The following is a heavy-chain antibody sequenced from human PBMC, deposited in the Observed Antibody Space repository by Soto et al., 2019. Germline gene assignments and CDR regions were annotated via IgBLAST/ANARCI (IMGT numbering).Heavy chain of an antibody. J-gene: IGHJ4*02. D-gene: IGHD1-7*01. CDR3: AKDMNSVPEY. V-gene: IGHV3-74*01. Sequence: EVQLVESGGGLVQPGGSLRLSCAASGFTFSSYWMYWVRQAPGKGLVWGSRIKTDGSITSYADSVKGRFTVSRDNAGEMLYLQMNSLSAEDTAVYYCAKDMNSVPEYWGQGTLVTVSS. CDR1: GFTFSSYW. CDR2: IKTDGSIT.